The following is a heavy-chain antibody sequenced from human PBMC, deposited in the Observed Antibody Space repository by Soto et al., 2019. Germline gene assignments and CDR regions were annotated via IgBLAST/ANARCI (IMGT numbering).Heavy chain of an antibody. Sequence: PSETLSLTCTVSGGSISSGGYYWSWIRQHPGKGLEWIGYIYYSGSTYYNPSLKSRVTISVDTSKNQFSLKLSSVTAADTAVYYCARDRNYDFWSGSFAYYGMDVWGQGTTVTVSS. CDR3: ARDRNYDFWSGSFAYYGMDV. CDR2: IYYSGST. J-gene: IGHJ6*02. CDR1: GGSISSGGYY. D-gene: IGHD3-3*01. V-gene: IGHV4-31*03.